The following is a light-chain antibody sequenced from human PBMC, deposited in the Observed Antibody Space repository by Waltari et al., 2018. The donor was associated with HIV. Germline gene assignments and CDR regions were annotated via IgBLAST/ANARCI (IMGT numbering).Light chain of an antibody. CDR3: QQYGSSPCT. Sequence: EIVLTQSPGPLSSSPGERATLSCRASQSVSKNYLAWYQQKSGQAPRLLIYGASSRATGIADRFSGSGSGTDFTLTISRLEPEDFAVYYCQQYGSSPCTFGPGTKVDVK. CDR1: QSVSKNY. V-gene: IGKV3-20*01. CDR2: GAS. J-gene: IGKJ3*01.